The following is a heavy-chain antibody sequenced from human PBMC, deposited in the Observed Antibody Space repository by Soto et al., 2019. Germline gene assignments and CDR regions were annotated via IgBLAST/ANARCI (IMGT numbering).Heavy chain of an antibody. J-gene: IGHJ4*02. D-gene: IGHD3-22*01. CDR3: AKAQGRDYYDSSGYSLDY. CDR2: ISYDGSNK. Sequence: PGGSLRLSCAASGFTFSSYGMHWVRQAPGKGLEWVAVISYDGSNKYYADSVKGRFTISRDNSKNTLYLQMNSLRAEDTAVYYCAKAQGRDYYDSSGYSLDYWGQGTLVTVSS. CDR1: GFTFSSYG. V-gene: IGHV3-30*18.